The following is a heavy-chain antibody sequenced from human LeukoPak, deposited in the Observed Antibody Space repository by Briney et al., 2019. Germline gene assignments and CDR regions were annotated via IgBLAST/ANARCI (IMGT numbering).Heavy chain of an antibody. CDR1: GFNFNDAY. Sequence: GGSLRLSCLGSGFNFNDAYMNWVRQAPGKGLEWVGRIKTKRDGGTIDDAAPVNGRFTISRDDSKSTVFLQTNSLKTEDTAVYYCTARVVTTNEFWGQGTLVTVSS. CDR2: IKTKRDGGTI. CDR3: TARVVTTNEF. V-gene: IGHV3-15*01. J-gene: IGHJ4*02. D-gene: IGHD2-21*02.